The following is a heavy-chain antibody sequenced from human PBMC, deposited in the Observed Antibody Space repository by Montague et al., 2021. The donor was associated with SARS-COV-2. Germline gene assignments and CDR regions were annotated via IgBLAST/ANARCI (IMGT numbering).Heavy chain of an antibody. CDR1: GNSVNTGCYY. J-gene: IGHJ5*02. CDR2: IYYSGTN. V-gene: IGHV4-31*03. Sequence: TLSLTCTVSGNSVNTGCYYWSWIRQLPGKGLEWVGYIYYSGTNSYXXXLQSRLIISVDTSKNQFSLSLTSVTAADTAVYYCARAVVTNYNFWSGYSRVPDANCFEHWGQGTLVTVSS. CDR3: ARAVVTNYNFWSGYSRVPDANCFEH. D-gene: IGHD3-3*01.